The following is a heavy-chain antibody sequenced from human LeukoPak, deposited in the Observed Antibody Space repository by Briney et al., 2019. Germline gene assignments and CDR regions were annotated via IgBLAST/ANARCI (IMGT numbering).Heavy chain of an antibody. J-gene: IGHJ3*02. CDR1: GASINSRDYY. CDR2: IYSDGST. Sequence: SETLSLTCTVSGASINSRDYYWGWIRQPPGQGLEWIGSIYSDGSTYYNPSLKSRVSISADTSKNHFSLWLSSVTAADMAVYYCAKHRGSFFEAFDIWVQGTAVSVSS. D-gene: IGHD1-26*01. CDR3: AKHRGSFFEAFDI. V-gene: IGHV4-39*01.